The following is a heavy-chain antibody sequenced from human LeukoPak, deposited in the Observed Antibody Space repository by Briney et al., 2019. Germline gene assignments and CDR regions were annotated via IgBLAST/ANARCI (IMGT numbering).Heavy chain of an antibody. Sequence: ASVKVSCKASGYTFTSYDINWVRQATGQGLEWMGWMNPNSGNTGYAQKFQGRVTMTRNTSISTAYMELSSPRSEDTAVYYCARGPRKDIAVAVFDYWGQGTLVTVSS. V-gene: IGHV1-8*01. D-gene: IGHD6-19*01. CDR1: GYTFTSYD. CDR2: MNPNSGNT. CDR3: ARGPRKDIAVAVFDY. J-gene: IGHJ4*02.